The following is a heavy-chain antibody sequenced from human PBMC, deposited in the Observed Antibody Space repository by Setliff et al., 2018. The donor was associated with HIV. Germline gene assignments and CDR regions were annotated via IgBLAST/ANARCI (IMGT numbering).Heavy chain of an antibody. D-gene: IGHD3-3*01. J-gene: IGHJ4*02. CDR2: ISGSGGST. Sequence: GSLRLSCAASELTFSNYAMTWVRQAPGKGLEWVSAISGSGGSTYYADSVKGRFTISRDDAKNTLSLQMNSRRAEDTDVYYCAKTREINNFWSGIDYWGQGALVTVSS. CDR1: ELTFSNYA. V-gene: IGHV3-23*01. CDR3: AKTREINNFWSGIDY.